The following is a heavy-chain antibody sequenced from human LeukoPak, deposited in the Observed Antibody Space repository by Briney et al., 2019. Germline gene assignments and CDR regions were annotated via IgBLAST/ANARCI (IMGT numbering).Heavy chain of an antibody. V-gene: IGHV4-31*03. J-gene: IGHJ4*02. D-gene: IGHD1-26*01. CDR1: GGSISSGGYY. CDR2: IYYSGST. Sequence: SETLSLTCTVSGGSISSGGYYWSWLRQHPGKGLEWIGYIYYSGSTYYNPSLKSRVTISVDTSKNQFSLKLSSVTAADTAVYYCARISGSYSRPLFDYWGQGTLVTVSS. CDR3: ARISGSYSRPLFDY.